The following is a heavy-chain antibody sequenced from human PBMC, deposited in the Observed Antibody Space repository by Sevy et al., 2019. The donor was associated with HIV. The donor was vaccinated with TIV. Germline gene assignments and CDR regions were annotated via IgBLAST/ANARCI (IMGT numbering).Heavy chain of an antibody. CDR3: ARERGSYYEFTDGMDV. CDR2: ISYDGSNK. D-gene: IGHD1-26*01. Sequence: GGSLRLSCAASGFTFSSYAMHWVRQAPGKGLEWVAVISYDGSNKYYADSVKGRFTISRDNSKNTLYRQMNSLRAEDTAVYYCARERGSYYEFTDGMDVWGQGTTVTVSS. CDR1: GFTFSSYA. J-gene: IGHJ6*02. V-gene: IGHV3-30-3*01.